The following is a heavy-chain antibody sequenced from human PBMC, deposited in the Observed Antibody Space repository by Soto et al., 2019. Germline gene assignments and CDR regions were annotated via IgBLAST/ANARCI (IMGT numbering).Heavy chain of an antibody. D-gene: IGHD2-2*01. Sequence: GGSLRLSCAASGFTFSDYYMSWIRQAPGKGLEWVSYISSSGSTIYYADSVKGRFTISRDNAKNSLYLQMNSLRAEDTAVYYCARSYQPLRFGAFDIWGQGTMVTVSS. J-gene: IGHJ3*02. V-gene: IGHV3-11*01. CDR3: ARSYQPLRFGAFDI. CDR2: ISSSGSTI. CDR1: GFTFSDYY.